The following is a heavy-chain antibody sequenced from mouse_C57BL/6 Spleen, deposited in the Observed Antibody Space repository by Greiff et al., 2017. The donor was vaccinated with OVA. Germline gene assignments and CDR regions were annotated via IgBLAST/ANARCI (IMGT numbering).Heavy chain of an antibody. J-gene: IGHJ2*01. V-gene: IGHV5-17*01. D-gene: IGHD3-3*01. CDR2: ISSGSSTI. CDR3: ARRRDFYFDY. CDR1: GFTFSDYG. Sequence: VKLVESGGGLVKPGGSLKLSCAASGFTFSDYGMHWVRQAPEKGLEWVAYISSGSSTIYYADTVKGRFTISRDNAKNTLFLQMTSLRSEDTAMYYCARRRDFYFDYWGQGTTLTVSS.